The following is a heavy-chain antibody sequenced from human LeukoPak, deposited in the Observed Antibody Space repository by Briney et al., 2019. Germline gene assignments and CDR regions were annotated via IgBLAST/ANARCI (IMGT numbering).Heavy chain of an antibody. CDR2: IYTGDSDT. CDR1: GYCFTSYW. Sequence: GESLNISCKCSGYCFTSYWICCVRQMPGKGQECMGIIYTGDSDTRYSPSFQGQVTISADKSISTAYLQWSSLKASDTAMYYCALGRVIEDAFDIWGQGTMVTVSS. CDR3: ALGRVIEDAFDI. D-gene: IGHD2-21*01. J-gene: IGHJ3*02. V-gene: IGHV5-51*01.